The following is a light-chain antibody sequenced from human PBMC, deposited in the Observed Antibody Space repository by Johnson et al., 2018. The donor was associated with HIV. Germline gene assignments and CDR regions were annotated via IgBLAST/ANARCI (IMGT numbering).Light chain of an antibody. J-gene: IGLJ1*01. CDR1: SSNIGNNY. CDR2: ETN. Sequence: QSVLTQPPSVSAAPGQRVTISCSGSSSNIGNNYVSWYQQLPGTAPKLLIYETNKRPSEIPDRFSGSKSGTSATLGITGLQTEYEAEYYCGTWDSSLSAYVFGTGTKVTVL. V-gene: IGLV1-51*01. CDR3: GTWDSSLSAYV.